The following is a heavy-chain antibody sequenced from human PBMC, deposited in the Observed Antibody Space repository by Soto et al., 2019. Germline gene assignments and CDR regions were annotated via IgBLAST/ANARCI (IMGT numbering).Heavy chain of an antibody. CDR2: ISYDGSNK. CDR1: GFTFSSYA. D-gene: IGHD3-3*01. CDR3: ARDHIWITIFRVVPNRGRFDP. Sequence: SLRLSCAASGFTFSSYAMHWVRQAPGKGLEWVAVISYDGSNKYYADSVKGRFTISRDNSKNTLYLQMNSLRAEDTAVYYCARDHIWITIFRVVPNRGRFDPWGPGPLVTVSS. V-gene: IGHV3-30-3*01. J-gene: IGHJ5*02.